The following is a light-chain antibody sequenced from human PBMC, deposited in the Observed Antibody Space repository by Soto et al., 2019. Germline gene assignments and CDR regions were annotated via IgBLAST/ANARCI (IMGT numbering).Light chain of an antibody. CDR1: QSVSSSY. V-gene: IGKV3-20*01. CDR3: QQYDTSPRT. CDR2: GAS. J-gene: IGKJ1*01. Sequence: EIVLKQSPGTLSLSPGERATLSCRASQSVSSSYLAWYQQKPGQSPRLLIFGASSRATGTPDRFSGSGSGTDFTLTISRLEPEDFAVYYCQQYDTSPRTFGQGTTVEIK.